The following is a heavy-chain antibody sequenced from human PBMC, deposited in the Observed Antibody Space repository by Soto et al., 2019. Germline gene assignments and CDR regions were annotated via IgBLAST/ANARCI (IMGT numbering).Heavy chain of an antibody. V-gene: IGHV1-69*12. D-gene: IGHD1-26*01. Sequence: QVQLVQSGAEVKKPGSSVKVSCKASGGTFSSYAISWVRQAPGQGLEWMGGIIPIFGTENYAEKVQGRVTITADESTSTAYMELSSLRSEDTAVYYCERSGRYLEAFEIWGQGTMVTVSS. CDR1: GGTFSSYA. J-gene: IGHJ3*02. CDR3: ERSGRYLEAFEI. CDR2: IIPIFGTE.